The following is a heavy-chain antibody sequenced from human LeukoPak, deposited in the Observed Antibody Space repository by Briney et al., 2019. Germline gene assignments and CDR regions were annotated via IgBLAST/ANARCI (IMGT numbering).Heavy chain of an antibody. Sequence: ASVKVSCKASGGTFSSYAISRVRQAPGQGLEWMGGIIPIFGTANYAQRFQGRVTITADESTSTAYMELSSLRSEDTAVYYCARERLGITFGDDYHYYYMDVWGKGTTVTISS. D-gene: IGHD3-16*01. V-gene: IGHV1-69*13. CDR1: GGTFSSYA. CDR3: ARERLGITFGDDYHYYYMDV. J-gene: IGHJ6*03. CDR2: IIPIFGTA.